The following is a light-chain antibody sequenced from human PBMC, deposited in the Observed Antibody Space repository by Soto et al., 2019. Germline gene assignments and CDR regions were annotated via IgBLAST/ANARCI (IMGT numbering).Light chain of an antibody. CDR1: SIDVGGYNY. CDR3: SSYTNINTRACV. J-gene: IGLJ1*01. Sequence: QSALSQPRSVSGSPGQSVTISCTGTSIDVGGYNYVSWYQQHPGKAPKLIIYEVTDRPSGVSNRFSGSKSGNTASLTISGLQAEDEAEYYCSSYTNINTRACVFGTGTKLTVL. V-gene: IGLV2-14*01. CDR2: EVT.